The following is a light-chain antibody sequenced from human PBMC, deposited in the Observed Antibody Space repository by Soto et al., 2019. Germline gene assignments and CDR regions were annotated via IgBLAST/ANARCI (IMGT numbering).Light chain of an antibody. J-gene: IGKJ4*01. CDR1: QAVNTR. CDR3: QQSNNWPPLT. V-gene: IGKV3-11*01. Sequence: EIVLTQSPATLSSFPGDRVTLSCRASQAVNTRLAWYQHRPGQAPRLLIYLASNRAAGVPARFSGSGSGTDFTLTISDVEPEDYALYYCQQSNNWPPLTFGGGTKVEIK. CDR2: LAS.